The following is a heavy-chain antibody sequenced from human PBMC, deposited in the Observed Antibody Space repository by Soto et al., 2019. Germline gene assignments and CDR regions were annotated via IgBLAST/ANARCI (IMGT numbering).Heavy chain of an antibody. CDR2: ISHSGST. D-gene: IGHD6-6*01. CDR3: ASGSHVPHY. V-gene: IGHV4-30-2*06. J-gene: IGHJ4*02. CDR1: SGSISSGGYS. Sequence: QLQLQESGSGLVKPSQTLSLTCAVSSGSISSGGYSWSWIRQSPGKGLEWIGYISHSGSTYYNPSLKNRVTISVDRSKNQFSLKLSSVTAADTAVYYCASGSHVPHYWGQGTLVTVSS.